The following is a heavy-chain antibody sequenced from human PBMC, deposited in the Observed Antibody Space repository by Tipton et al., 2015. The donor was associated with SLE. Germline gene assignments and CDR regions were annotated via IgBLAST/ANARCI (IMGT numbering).Heavy chain of an antibody. D-gene: IGHD2-21*02. CDR3: ARAPYCGADCHPDGFDV. J-gene: IGHJ3*01. V-gene: IGHV4-39*07. CDR2: IFHSGTT. Sequence: TLSLTCTVSGGSIGSDTYYWGWIRQSPKGLEWIGSIFHSGTTFFNPSLKSRVTISINTSKNQFSLRLTSVTAADTAVYYCARAPYCGADCHPDGFDVWGQGTMVTVSS. CDR1: GGSIGSDTYY.